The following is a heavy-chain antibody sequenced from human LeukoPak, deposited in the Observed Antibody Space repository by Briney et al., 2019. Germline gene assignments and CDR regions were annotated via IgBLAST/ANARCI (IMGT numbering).Heavy chain of an antibody. V-gene: IGHV3-53*01. CDR1: GFSVSSDY. CDR3: ARYHTAPNY. Sequence: QPGGSLRLSCVASGFSVSSDYMTWVRQAPGKGLEWVSVLYSGGSTYYADSVKGRFTISRDNSKNTLYLQMNNLRVEETAVYYCARYHTAPNYWGQGTLVTASS. J-gene: IGHJ4*02. D-gene: IGHD5-18*01. CDR2: LYSGGST.